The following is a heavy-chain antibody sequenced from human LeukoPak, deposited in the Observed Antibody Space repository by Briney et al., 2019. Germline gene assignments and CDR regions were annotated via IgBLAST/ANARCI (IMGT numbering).Heavy chain of an antibody. Sequence: PGVSLRLSCAASGFTFSDYYMSWIRQAPGKGLEWVSDISSSSRYANSADSVKGRFTISRDNAKKSLYLQMNSLRAEDTAVYYCTRDKQQLDDYWGQGTLVTVSS. J-gene: IGHJ4*02. V-gene: IGHV3-11*05. CDR1: GFTFSDYY. D-gene: IGHD1-1*01. CDR2: ISSSSRYA. CDR3: TRDKQQLDDY.